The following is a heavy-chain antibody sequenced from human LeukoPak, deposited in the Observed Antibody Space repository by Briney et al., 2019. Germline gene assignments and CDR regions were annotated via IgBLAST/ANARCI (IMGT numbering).Heavy chain of an antibody. Sequence: GGSLRLSCAASGFTVSSNYMSWVRQAPGKGLEWVSVIYSGGSTYYADSVKGRFTISRDNSKNTLYLQMNSLRAEDTAVYYCARGRQKLLWDPWGQGTLVTVSS. CDR3: ARGRQKLLWDP. D-gene: IGHD3-10*01. V-gene: IGHV3-66*01. J-gene: IGHJ5*02. CDR2: IYSGGST. CDR1: GFTVSSNY.